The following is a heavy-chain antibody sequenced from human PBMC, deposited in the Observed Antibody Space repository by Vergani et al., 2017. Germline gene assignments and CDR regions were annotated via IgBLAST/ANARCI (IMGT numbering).Heavy chain of an antibody. V-gene: IGHV1-69*08. Sequence: QVQLEQSGAEVKKPGSSVTVSCRASGGTFGSHTISWVRQAPGQGLEWVGRVIPHLERTTLAQHLQGRFIITADKSTDTAYMELISLRHEDTAVYYCAREGNYYDITGFGPGGSFDWGPGTLVTVSS. D-gene: IGHD3-22*01. J-gene: IGHJ4*02. CDR1: GGTFGSHT. CDR3: AREGNYYDITGFGPGGSFD. CDR2: VIPHLERT.